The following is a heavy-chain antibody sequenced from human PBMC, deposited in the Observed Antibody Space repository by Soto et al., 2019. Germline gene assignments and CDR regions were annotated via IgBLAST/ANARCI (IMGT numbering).Heavy chain of an antibody. V-gene: IGHV3-48*02. J-gene: IGHJ4*02. CDR3: ARGMLTGPEYSRSSYCDS. Sequence: GGSLRRSCAASGCTSSSYSMNWVRQAPGKGLEWVSYISSSSSTIYYADSVKGRFTISRDNAKNSLYLQMNSLRDEDTAVYYSARGMLTGPEYSRSSYCDSWGQGTLVTVSS. CDR2: ISSSSSTI. CDR1: GCTSSSYS. D-gene: IGHD6-6*01.